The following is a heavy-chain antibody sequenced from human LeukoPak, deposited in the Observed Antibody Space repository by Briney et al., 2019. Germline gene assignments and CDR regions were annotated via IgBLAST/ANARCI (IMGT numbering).Heavy chain of an antibody. D-gene: IGHD3-16*01. CDR3: AKELITFGYFDY. CDR2: IRYDGTNK. J-gene: IGHJ4*02. Sequence: TGGSLRLSCAASGFTFSSYGMHWVRQAPGKGLEWVAFIRYDGTNKYYADSVNGRFTISRDNSKNTLYLQMNSLRSEDTTVYYCAKELITFGYFDYWGQGTLVTVSS. CDR1: GFTFSSYG. V-gene: IGHV3-30*02.